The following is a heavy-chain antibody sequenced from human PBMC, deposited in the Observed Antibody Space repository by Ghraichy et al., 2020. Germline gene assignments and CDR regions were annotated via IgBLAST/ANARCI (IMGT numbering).Heavy chain of an antibody. J-gene: IGHJ6*02. CDR3: ARGPFRTYYYDSSELYYYYGMDV. CDR1: GGSFSGFY. CDR2: INHSGST. D-gene: IGHD3-22*01. V-gene: IGHV4-34*01. Sequence: SETLSLTCAVYGGSFSGFYWSWIRQPPGKGLEWIGEINHSGSTNYNPSLKSRVTISVDTSKNQFSLKLSSVTAADTAVYYCARGPFRTYYYDSSELYYYYGMDVWGQGTTVTVSS.